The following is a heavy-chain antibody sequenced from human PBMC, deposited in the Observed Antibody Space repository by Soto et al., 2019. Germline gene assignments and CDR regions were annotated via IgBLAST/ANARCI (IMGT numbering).Heavy chain of an antibody. CDR2: IYSRGDT. Sequence: SETLSLTCSVSGGSMRSYYWNWLRQPAGKGLEWIGRIYSRGDTNYNPSVKSRVTMSVDTSKNEFSLRLNSVTAADTAVYYCAGIGEDVYYGMDVWGQGTTVTVS. CDR1: GGSMRSYY. CDR3: AGIGEDVYYGMDV. V-gene: IGHV4-4*07. D-gene: IGHD2-21*01. J-gene: IGHJ6*02.